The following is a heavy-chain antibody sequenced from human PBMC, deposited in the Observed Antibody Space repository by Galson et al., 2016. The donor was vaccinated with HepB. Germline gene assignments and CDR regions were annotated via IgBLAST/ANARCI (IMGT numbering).Heavy chain of an antibody. CDR3: ARGRYRLDQ. V-gene: IGHV4-61*01. CDR1: GDSVSGTNYY. CDR2: IYYTGSS. J-gene: IGHJ4*02. Sequence: SETLSLTCSVSGDSVSGTNYYWTWIRRPPGKGLEWIGYIYYTGSSNFSPSLKSRITMSVDTSKNQFSLRLSSVTAADTAVYFCARGRYRLDQWGQGTLVTVSS. D-gene: IGHD1-1*01.